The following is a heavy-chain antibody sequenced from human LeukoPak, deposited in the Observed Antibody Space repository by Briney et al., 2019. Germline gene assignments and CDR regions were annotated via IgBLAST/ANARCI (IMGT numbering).Heavy chain of an antibody. CDR1: GNSISSSDNY. D-gene: IGHD3-22*01. CDR2: IYTSGST. Sequence: SETLSLTCTVSGNSISSSDNYWSWIRQPAGKGLEWIGRIYTSGSTNYNPSLKSRVTISGDTSKNQFSLRLSSVTAADTAVYYCARDPYYYDSSGYYNGAFDIWGQGTMVTVSS. V-gene: IGHV4-61*02. CDR3: ARDPYYYDSSGYYNGAFDI. J-gene: IGHJ3*02.